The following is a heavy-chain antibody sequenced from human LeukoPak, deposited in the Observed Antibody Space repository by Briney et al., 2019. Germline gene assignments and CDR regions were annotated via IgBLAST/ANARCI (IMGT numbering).Heavy chain of an antibody. D-gene: IGHD2-2*01. CDR1: GFTFSSYW. CDR2: IKQDGSEK. J-gene: IGHJ3*02. Sequence: PGGSLRLSCAASGFTFSSYWMSWVRQAPGKGLEWVANIKQDGSEKYYVDSVKGRFTISRDNAKNSLHLQMNSLRAEDTAVYYCARGLLCSSTSCSSYDAFDIWGQGTMVTVSS. CDR3: ARGLLCSSTSCSSYDAFDI. V-gene: IGHV3-7*01.